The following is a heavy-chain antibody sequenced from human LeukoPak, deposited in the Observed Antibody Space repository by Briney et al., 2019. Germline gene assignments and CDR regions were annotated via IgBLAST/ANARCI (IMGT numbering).Heavy chain of an antibody. D-gene: IGHD4-17*01. V-gene: IGHV5-51*01. J-gene: IGHJ4*02. Sequence: AGAALETSCRGSGSHFPIYWIGLGRQMPGQGLGLVGIIYPDGSNTIYGPSFQGQLTISADKSSNTASLEWSSLKASATAIYYCARRSFGDYLDYFAVWGQGTLVTVPS. CDR3: ARRSFGDYLDYFAV. CDR1: GSHFPIYW. CDR2: IYPDGSNT.